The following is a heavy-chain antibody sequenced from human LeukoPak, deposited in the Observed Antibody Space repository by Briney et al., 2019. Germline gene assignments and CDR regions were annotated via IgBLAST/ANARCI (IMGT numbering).Heavy chain of an antibody. CDR1: GFTFSSYW. CDR2: IKQDGSEK. D-gene: IGHD6-19*01. V-gene: IGHV3-7*01. CDR3: AILDPLIAVAEDAFDI. Sequence: GGSLRLSCAASGFTFSSYWMSWVRQAPGKGLEWVANIKQDGSEKYYVDSVKGRFTISRDNAKNTLYLQMNSLRAEDTAVYYCAILDPLIAVAEDAFDIWGQGTMVTVSS. J-gene: IGHJ3*02.